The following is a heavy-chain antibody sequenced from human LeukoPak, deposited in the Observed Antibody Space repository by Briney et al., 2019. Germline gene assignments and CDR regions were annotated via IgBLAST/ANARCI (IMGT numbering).Heavy chain of an antibody. D-gene: IGHD6-6*01. J-gene: IGHJ4*02. CDR1: GFTFSNYW. CDR3: VGGLIAASGN. CDR2: IKQNGSET. V-gene: IGHV3-7*03. Sequence: GGSLRLSCAASGFTFSNYWMHWVRQAPGKGLQWAANIKQNGSETYYVDAVRGRFTISRDNVKNSLYLQMNSLRVEDTAMYYCVGGLIAASGNWGQGTLVTVSS.